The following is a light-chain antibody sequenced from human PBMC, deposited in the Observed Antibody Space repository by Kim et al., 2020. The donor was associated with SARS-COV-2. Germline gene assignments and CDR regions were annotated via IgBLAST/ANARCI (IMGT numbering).Light chain of an antibody. Sequence: QSITISCTGTSSDIGGHNYVSWYQQHPGKAPKLMISDVSKRPSGVSYRFSGSKSGNTASLTISGLQAEDEADYYCSSYTSSSTFVFGTGAKVTVL. V-gene: IGLV2-14*03. CDR2: DVS. CDR1: SSDIGGHNY. J-gene: IGLJ1*01. CDR3: SSYTSSSTFV.